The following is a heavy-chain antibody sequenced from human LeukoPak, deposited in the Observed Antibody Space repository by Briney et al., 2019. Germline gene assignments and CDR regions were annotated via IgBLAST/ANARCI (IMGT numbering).Heavy chain of an antibody. Sequence: GGSLRLSCAASGFTFSNYWMNWARQAPGKGLEWVASINHNGNVNYYVDSVKGRFTISRDNAKNSLYLQMSNLRAEDTAVYFRARGGGLDVWGQGATVTVSS. J-gene: IGHJ6*02. D-gene: IGHD3-16*01. CDR1: GFTFSNYW. V-gene: IGHV3-7*03. CDR2: INHNGNVN. CDR3: ARGGGLDV.